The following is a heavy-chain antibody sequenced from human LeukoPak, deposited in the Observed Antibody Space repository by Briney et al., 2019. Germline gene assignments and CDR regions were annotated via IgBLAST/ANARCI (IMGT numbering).Heavy chain of an antibody. Sequence: GQTLRLSCAASGFTFFSYWVSWVRQAPGQGRELVGNIRQYGSAKYHVDYVKAQFSVSRDNAKNSLYLQMNSLTAEDTAVYDCARDRYGGTDCWGQGTLVTVSS. CDR2: IRQYGSAK. V-gene: IGHV3-7*01. CDR1: GFTFFSYW. D-gene: IGHD4-23*01. J-gene: IGHJ4*02. CDR3: ARDRYGGTDC.